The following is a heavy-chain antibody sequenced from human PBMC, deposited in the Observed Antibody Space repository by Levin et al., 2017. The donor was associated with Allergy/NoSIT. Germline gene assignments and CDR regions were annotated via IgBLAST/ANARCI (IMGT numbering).Heavy chain of an antibody. CDR2: IYSGGST. J-gene: IGHJ6*02. V-gene: IGHV3-53*01. D-gene: IGHD3-3*01. Sequence: GESLKISCAASGFTVSSNYMSWVRQAPGKGLEWVSVIYSGGSTYYADSVKGRFTISRDNSKNTLYLQMNSLRAEDTAVYYCARDQRVTIFGVDFYYYYYGMDGWGQGTTVTVSS. CDR3: ARDQRVTIFGVDFYYYYYGMDG. CDR1: GFTVSSNY.